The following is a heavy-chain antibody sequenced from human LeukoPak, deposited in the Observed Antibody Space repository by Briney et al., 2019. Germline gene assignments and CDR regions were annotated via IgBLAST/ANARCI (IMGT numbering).Heavy chain of an antibody. Sequence: GGSLRLSCAASGLTFSSSAMSWVRQAPWKGPEWVSGISGSGSNTYYADSVKGRFTISRDNSKNTLSLQRNSLRVEDTAVYYGAKGGYEYDSSGHNYFDYWGQGTLVTVSS. CDR3: AKGGYEYDSSGHNYFDY. CDR1: GLTFSSSA. V-gene: IGHV3-23*01. CDR2: ISGSGSNT. J-gene: IGHJ4*02. D-gene: IGHD3-22*01.